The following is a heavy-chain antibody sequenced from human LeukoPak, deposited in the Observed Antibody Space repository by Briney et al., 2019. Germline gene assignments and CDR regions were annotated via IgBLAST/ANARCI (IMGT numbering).Heavy chain of an antibody. CDR2: ISGSGGST. J-gene: IGHJ4*02. V-gene: IGHV3-23*01. CDR1: GFTFSSYG. Sequence: PGGSLRLSCAASGFTFSSYGMSWVRQAPGKGLEWVSAISGSGGSTYYADSVKGRFTISRDNSKNTLYLQMNSLRAEDTAVYYCAKARVVTAITARGFDYWGQGTLVTVSS. CDR3: AKARVVTAITARGFDY. D-gene: IGHD2-21*02.